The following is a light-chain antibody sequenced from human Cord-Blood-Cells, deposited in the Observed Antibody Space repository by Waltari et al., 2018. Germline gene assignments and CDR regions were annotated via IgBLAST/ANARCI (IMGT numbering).Light chain of an antibody. CDR3: QQYDSFPYT. CDR1: QGISSS. V-gene: IGKV1D-8*01. Sequence: VIWVTQSQSFLSASTGHSVTISCRMSQGISSSLAWYQQKPGKSPELLIYAASTMQIRVPSRFSGSGSGTDFTLTISCLQSEDFATYYCQQYDSFPYTFGQGTKLEIK. J-gene: IGKJ2*01. CDR2: AAS.